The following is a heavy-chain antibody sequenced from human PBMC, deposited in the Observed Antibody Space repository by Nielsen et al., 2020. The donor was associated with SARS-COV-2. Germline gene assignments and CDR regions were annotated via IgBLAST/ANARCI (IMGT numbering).Heavy chain of an antibody. Sequence: GESLKISCAASGFTFSSYSMNWVRQAPGKGLEWVSSISSSSSYIYYADSVKGRFTISRDNAKNSLYLQMNSLRAEDTALYYCAKIGSVMGGGYNSGVDYWGQGTLVTVSS. CDR2: ISSSSSYI. J-gene: IGHJ4*02. D-gene: IGHD5-24*01. V-gene: IGHV3-21*04. CDR1: GFTFSSYS. CDR3: AKIGSVMGGGYNSGVDY.